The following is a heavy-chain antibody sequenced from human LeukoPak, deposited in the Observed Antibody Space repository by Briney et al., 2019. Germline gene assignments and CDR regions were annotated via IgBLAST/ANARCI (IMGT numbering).Heavy chain of an antibody. CDR2: IYTSGST. D-gene: IGHD6-19*01. Sequence: PSQTLSLTCTVSGGSISSGSYYWSWIQQPAGKGLEWIGRIYTSGSTNYNPSLKSRVTISADTSKNQFSLKLSSVTAADTAVYYCARDGSSSRWGQGILVTVSS. CDR1: GGSISSGSYY. V-gene: IGHV4-61*02. CDR3: ARDGSSSR. J-gene: IGHJ4*02.